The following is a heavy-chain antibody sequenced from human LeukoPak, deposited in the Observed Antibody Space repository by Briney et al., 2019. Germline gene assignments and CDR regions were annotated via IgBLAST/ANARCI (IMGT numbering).Heavy chain of an antibody. J-gene: IGHJ4*02. CDR1: GGSFSGYY. CDR3: ARGRRITMVRGVITNYNYFDY. V-gene: IGHV4-34*01. Sequence: TSETLSLTCAVYGGSFSGYYWSWIRQPPGKGLEWIGEINHSGSTNYNPSLKSRVTISVDTSKNQFSLKLSSVTAADTAVYYCARGRRITMVRGVITNYNYFDYWGQGTLVTVSS. D-gene: IGHD3-10*01. CDR2: INHSGST.